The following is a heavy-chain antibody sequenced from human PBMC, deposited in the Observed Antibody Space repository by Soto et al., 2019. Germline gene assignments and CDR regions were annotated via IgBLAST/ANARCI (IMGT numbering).Heavy chain of an antibody. CDR3: ARHVGHPQRGILGVVIWFDP. CDR1: GGSISSSSYY. Sequence: PSETLSLTCTVSGGSISSSSYYWGWIRQPPGKGLEWIGSIYYSGSTYYNPSLKSRVTISVDTSKNQFSLKLSSVTAADTAVYYCARHVGHPQRGILGVVIWFDPWGQGTLVTVSS. CDR2: IYYSGST. V-gene: IGHV4-39*01. D-gene: IGHD3-3*01. J-gene: IGHJ5*02.